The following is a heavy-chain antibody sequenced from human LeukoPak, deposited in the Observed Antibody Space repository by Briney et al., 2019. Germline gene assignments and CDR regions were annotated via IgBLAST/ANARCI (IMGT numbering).Heavy chain of an antibody. CDR3: ARVGKWELFHLFDY. D-gene: IGHD1-26*01. J-gene: IGHJ4*02. CDR2: INHSGST. V-gene: IGHV4-39*07. CDR1: GGSISSSSYY. Sequence: SETLSLTCTVSGGSISSSSYYWSWIRQPPGKGLEWIGEINHSGSTNYNPSLKSRVTISVDTSKNQFSLKLSSVTAADTAVYYCARVGKWELFHLFDYWGQGTLVTVSS.